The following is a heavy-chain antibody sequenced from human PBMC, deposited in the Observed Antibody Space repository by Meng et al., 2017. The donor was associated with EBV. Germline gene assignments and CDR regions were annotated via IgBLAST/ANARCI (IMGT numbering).Heavy chain of an antibody. D-gene: IGHD3-10*01. CDR3: AKSRSSTPGVVDY. J-gene: IGHJ4*02. Sequence: QVQLQESGPGLVKPSETLSLTSTLSGASVSGGTYHWSWIRQPPGKELEWIGYIYDGGTTIYNPSLKSRVTISVDASKNQFSLKLSSLTTADTAVYYCAKSRSSTPGVVDYWGQGTLVTVYS. CDR2: IYDGGTT. V-gene: IGHV4-61*01. CDR1: GASVSGGTYH.